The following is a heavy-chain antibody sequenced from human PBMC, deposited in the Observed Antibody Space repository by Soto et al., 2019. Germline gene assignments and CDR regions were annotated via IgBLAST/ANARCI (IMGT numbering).Heavy chain of an antibody. D-gene: IGHD3-10*01. J-gene: IGHJ6*02. CDR3: AREKDYYFSALAV. V-gene: IGHV4-4*07. Sequence: SLTYRVCENAVRGNYVTLGGRSAGKGLEWIGRLYSTGTTDYNPSLGSRVSMSVDTSKNQFSLNLRSVTAADTAVYYCAREKDYYFSALAVWGQGTTVPVSS. CDR2: LYSTGTT. CDR1: ENAVRGNY.